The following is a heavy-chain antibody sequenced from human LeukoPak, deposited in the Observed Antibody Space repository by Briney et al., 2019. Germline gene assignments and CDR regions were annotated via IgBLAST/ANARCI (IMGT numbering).Heavy chain of an antibody. V-gene: IGHV4-59*01. CDR2: IYYSGST. D-gene: IGHD5-12*01. CDR3: ARDRLRLQS. Sequence: PSETLSLTCTVSGGSISSYYWSWIRQPPGKGLEWIGYIYYSGSTNYNPSLKSRVTISVDTSKNQFSLKLSSGTAADTAVYYCARDRLRLQSWGQGTLVTVSS. J-gene: IGHJ5*02. CDR1: GGSISSYY.